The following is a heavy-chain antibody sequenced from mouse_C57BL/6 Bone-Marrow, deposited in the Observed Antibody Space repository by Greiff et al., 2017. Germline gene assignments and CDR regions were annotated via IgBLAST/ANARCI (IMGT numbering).Heavy chain of an antibody. J-gene: IGHJ2*01. Sequence: VQLQQSVAELVRPGASVTLSCTASGFNIKNTYMHWVQQRPEQGLEWIGRLDPATGNTTYAPKFQGKSTLTAYTSSNTAYLQLSSLTSEDTAIYYCARYYYGSSQYYFDYWGQGTTLTVSA. CDR3: ARYYYGSSQYYFDY. V-gene: IGHV14-3*01. CDR2: LDPATGNT. D-gene: IGHD1-1*01. CDR1: GFNIKNTY.